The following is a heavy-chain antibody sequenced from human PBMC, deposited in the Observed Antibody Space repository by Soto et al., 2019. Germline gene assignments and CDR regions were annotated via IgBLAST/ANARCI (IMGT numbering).Heavy chain of an antibody. CDR1: GYTFTGYY. CDR2: INPNSGGT. CDR3: ARDLFLSMGVDLLSGSGGMDV. Sequence: SVKVSCKASGYTFTGYYMHWVRQAPGQGLEWMGWINPNSGGTNYAQKFQGRVTMTRDTSISTAYMELSRLRSDDTAVYYCARDLFLSMGVDLLSGSGGMDVWGQGTTVIVSS. J-gene: IGHJ6*02. V-gene: IGHV1-2*02. D-gene: IGHD3-10*01.